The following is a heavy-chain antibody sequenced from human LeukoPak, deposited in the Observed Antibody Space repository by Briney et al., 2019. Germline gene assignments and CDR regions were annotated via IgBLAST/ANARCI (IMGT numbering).Heavy chain of an antibody. J-gene: IGHJ4*02. Sequence: GGSLRLSCAASGFTVSSNYMSWVRQAPGKGLEWVSVIYSGGSTYYADSVKGRLTISRDNSKNTLWLQMNSLRVEDTAVYYCARLSAWRLDYWGQGTLVTVSS. CDR2: IYSGGST. CDR3: ARLSAWRLDY. CDR1: GFTVSSNY. V-gene: IGHV3-53*01. D-gene: IGHD6-19*01.